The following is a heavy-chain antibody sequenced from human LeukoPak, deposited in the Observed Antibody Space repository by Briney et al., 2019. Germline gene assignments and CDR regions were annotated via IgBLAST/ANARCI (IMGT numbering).Heavy chain of an antibody. CDR3: ARDGLYCTNGVCYYFDY. Sequence: SETLSLTCTVSGGSISSSGYYWGWIRQPPGKGLEWIGSMYYRGSTYHNPSLKSRVTISVDTSKNQFSLKLSSVTAADTAVYYCARDGLYCTNGVCYYFDYWGQGTLVTVSS. J-gene: IGHJ4*02. D-gene: IGHD2-8*01. CDR2: MYYRGST. CDR1: GGSISSSGYY. V-gene: IGHV4-39*07.